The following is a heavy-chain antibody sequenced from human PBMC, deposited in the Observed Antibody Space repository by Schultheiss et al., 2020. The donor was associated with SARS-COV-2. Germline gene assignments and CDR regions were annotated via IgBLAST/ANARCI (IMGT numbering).Heavy chain of an antibody. V-gene: IGHV1-69*06. Sequence: SVKVSCKASGYTFTSYYMHWVRQAPGQGLEWMGGIIPIFGTANYAQKFQGRVTITADKSTSTAYMELSSLRAEDTAVYYCARRRWDTAYDYWGQGTLVTVSS. J-gene: IGHJ4*02. CDR3: ARRRWDTAYDY. D-gene: IGHD5-18*01. CDR2: IIPIFGTA. CDR1: GYTFTSYY.